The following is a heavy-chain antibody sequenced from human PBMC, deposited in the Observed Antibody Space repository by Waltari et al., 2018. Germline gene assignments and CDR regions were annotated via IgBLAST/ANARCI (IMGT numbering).Heavy chain of an antibody. Sequence: EVQLVESGGGLVQPGGSLRLSCAASGFTFSSYSMNWVRQAPGKGLEWLSYISSSSSTIYYADSVKGRFTISRDNAKKSLYLEMNSLRVEETAVYYCARGVGVGVESRGLDYWGQGTLVTVSS. V-gene: IGHV3-48*04. J-gene: IGHJ4*02. CDR3: ARGVGVGVESRGLDY. CDR2: ISSSSSTI. D-gene: IGHD3-3*01. CDR1: GFTFSSYS.